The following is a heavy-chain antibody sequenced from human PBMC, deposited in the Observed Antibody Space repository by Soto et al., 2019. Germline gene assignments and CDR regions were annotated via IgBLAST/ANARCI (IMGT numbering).Heavy chain of an antibody. J-gene: IGHJ5*02. Sequence: LSLTCAACDGSFSGYYWCWIRQPPGKGLEGIGEINQSGSTNYNPTIKTRATQTVATSKNPFSLKLRSATAADTGVYYCPRAPRYCSGRSRFHLLTSAPWWFDPWAQETLVTVS. CDR3: PRAPRYCSGRSRFHLLTSAPWWFDP. V-gene: IGHV4-34*01. D-gene: IGHD2-15*01. CDR1: DGSFSGYY. CDR2: INQSGST.